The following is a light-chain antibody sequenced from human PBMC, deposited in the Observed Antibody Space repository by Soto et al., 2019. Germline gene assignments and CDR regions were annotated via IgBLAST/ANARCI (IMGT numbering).Light chain of an antibody. J-gene: IGKJ2*01. CDR1: QSLSNVF. CDR2: GAS. V-gene: IGKV3-20*01. CDR3: HQYATSPYT. Sequence: DIVLTQSPGTLSLSPGEGATLSCRASQSLSNVFLAWYQQKPGQAPRLLIYGASRRATGIPDRFSGSGSGTDFTLTISRLEPEDFAVYFCHQYATSPYTFRHGT.